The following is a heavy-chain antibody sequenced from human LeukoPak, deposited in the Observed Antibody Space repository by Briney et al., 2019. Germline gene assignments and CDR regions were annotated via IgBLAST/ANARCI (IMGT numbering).Heavy chain of an antibody. CDR3: ARSANYGGHAFFDY. CDR1: GFTFSSYW. CDR2: IKHDGSED. Sequence: GGSLRLSCAASGFTFSSYWMTWVRQTPGKGLEWVANIKHDGSEDYFVDSVKGRFTISIDNAENSLHLQMSSLRAEDTAVYYCARSANYGGHAFFDYWGQGILVIVSS. D-gene: IGHD4/OR15-4a*01. J-gene: IGHJ4*02. V-gene: IGHV3-7*01.